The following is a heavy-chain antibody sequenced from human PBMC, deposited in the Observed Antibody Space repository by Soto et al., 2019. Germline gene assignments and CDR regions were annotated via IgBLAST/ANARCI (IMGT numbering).Heavy chain of an antibody. J-gene: IGHJ4*02. Sequence: EVQLVESGGGLVQPGRSLRLSCAASGFTFDDYAMHWVRQAPGKGLEWVSGISWNSGSIGYADSVKGRFTISRDNAKNSLYLQMNSLRAEDTALYYCAKDILFSLPGDYFDYWGQGTLVPVSS. CDR3: AKDILFSLPGDYFDY. CDR2: ISWNSGSI. D-gene: IGHD7-27*01. V-gene: IGHV3-9*01. CDR1: GFTFDDYA.